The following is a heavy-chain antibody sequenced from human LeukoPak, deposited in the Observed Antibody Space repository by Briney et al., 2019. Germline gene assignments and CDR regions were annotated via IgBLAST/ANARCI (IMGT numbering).Heavy chain of an antibody. Sequence: MFQDRVTMTTDTSTTTAYMELRSLRSDDTAVYYCARERIGTWGVFDYWGQGTLVTVSS. J-gene: IGHJ4*02. CDR3: ARERIGTWGVFDY. V-gene: IGHV1-18*01. D-gene: IGHD1-7*01.